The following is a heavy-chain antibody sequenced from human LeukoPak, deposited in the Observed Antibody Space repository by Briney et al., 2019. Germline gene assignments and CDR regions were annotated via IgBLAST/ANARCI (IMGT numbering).Heavy chain of an antibody. CDR1: GFSYA. Sequence: GGSLRLSCAVSGFSYAMTWVRQAPGKGLECVSVITSTGDNTYYIDSVKGRFTISRDDSKNTLYLQMNSLRVEDTAIYYCAKAGLIFHAGYWGQGTLVTVSS. CDR2: ITSTGDNT. J-gene: IGHJ4*02. V-gene: IGHV3-23*01. CDR3: AKAGLIFHAGY. D-gene: IGHD2-21*01.